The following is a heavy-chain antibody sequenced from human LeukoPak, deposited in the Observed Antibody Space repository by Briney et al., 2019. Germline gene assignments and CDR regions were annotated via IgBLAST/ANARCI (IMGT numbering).Heavy chain of an antibody. D-gene: IGHD2-15*01. V-gene: IGHV4-39*01. Sequence: PSETLSLTCTVSGGSISSSSYYWGWIRQPPGKGLEWIGSIYYSGSTYYNPSPKSRVTISVDTSKNQFSLKLSSVTAADTAVYYCARLMVVAPTIDYWGQGTLVTVSS. CDR2: IYYSGST. J-gene: IGHJ4*02. CDR3: ARLMVVAPTIDY. CDR1: GGSISSSSYY.